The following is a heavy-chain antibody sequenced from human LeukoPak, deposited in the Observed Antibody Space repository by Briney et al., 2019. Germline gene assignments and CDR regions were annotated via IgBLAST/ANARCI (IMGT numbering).Heavy chain of an antibody. CDR3: ARVRILTDAFDI. Sequence: GGSLGLSCAASGFTFDDYTMHWVRQAPGKGLEWVSLISWDGGSTYYADSVKGRFTISRDNSKNSLYLQMNSLRAEDTAVYYCARVRILTDAFDIWGQGTMVTVSS. J-gene: IGHJ3*02. CDR2: ISWDGGST. V-gene: IGHV3-43*01. CDR1: GFTFDDYT. D-gene: IGHD3-9*01.